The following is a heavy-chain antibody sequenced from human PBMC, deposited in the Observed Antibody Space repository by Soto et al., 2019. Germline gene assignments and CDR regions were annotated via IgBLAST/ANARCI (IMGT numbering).Heavy chain of an antibody. CDR2: ISGSGGST. V-gene: IGHV3-23*01. Sequence: LSCAASGFTISSYAMSWIRKAPGKGLEWVSAISGSGGSTYYADSVKGRFTISRDNSKNTLYLQMNSLRAEDTAVYYRAKDGIDFWSGYLAYWGQGTLVTVSS. CDR3: AKDGIDFWSGYLAY. J-gene: IGHJ4*02. D-gene: IGHD3-3*01. CDR1: GFTISSYA.